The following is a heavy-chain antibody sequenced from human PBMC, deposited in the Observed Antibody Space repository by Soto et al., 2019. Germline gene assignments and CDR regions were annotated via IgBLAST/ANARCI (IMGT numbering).Heavy chain of an antibody. J-gene: IGHJ4*02. V-gene: IGHV1-8*01. CDR3: ARGRASGSYYLLDY. CDR1: GDTFTTYD. CDR2: INPNTGNI. Sequence: ASVKVSCKASGDTFTTYDINWVRQATGHGLEWMGWINPNTGNIGYAQRFQGRVTMTRDTAIRTAYLEVSSLRSDDTAVYYCARGRASGSYYLLDYWGQGTLVTVSS. D-gene: IGHD3-10*01.